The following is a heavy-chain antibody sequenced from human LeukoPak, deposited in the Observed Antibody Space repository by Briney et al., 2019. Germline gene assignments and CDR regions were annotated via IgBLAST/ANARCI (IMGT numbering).Heavy chain of an antibody. CDR2: IWYDGSNK. J-gene: IGHJ3*02. V-gene: IGHV3-33*03. Sequence: GGSLRLSCAASGFTFSSYGMHWVRQAPGKGLEWVAVIWYDGSNKYYADSVKGRFTISRDNAKNSLYLQMNSLRVEDTAVYYCAREYSSSSGKAFDIWGQGTMVTVSS. D-gene: IGHD6-6*01. CDR3: AREYSSSSGKAFDI. CDR1: GFTFSSYG.